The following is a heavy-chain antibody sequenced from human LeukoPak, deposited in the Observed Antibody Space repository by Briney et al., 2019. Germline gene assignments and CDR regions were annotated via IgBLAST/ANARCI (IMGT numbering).Heavy chain of an antibody. CDR1: GYTFTGYY. CDR2: INPNSGGR. J-gene: IGHJ1*01. V-gene: IGHV1-2*02. CDR3: AREPPTATTLEHFQH. D-gene: IGHD1-7*01. Sequence: ASVKVSCKASGYTFTGYYMHWVRQAPGQGLELMGWINPNSGGRNYAQKFQGRVTMTRDTSISTASMELNRLRSDDTTVYSCAREPPTATTLEHFQHWRQGTLLTVPS.